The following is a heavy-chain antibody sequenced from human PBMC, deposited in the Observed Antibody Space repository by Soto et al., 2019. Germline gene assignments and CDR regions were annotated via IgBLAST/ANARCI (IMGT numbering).Heavy chain of an antibody. J-gene: IGHJ4*02. CDR2: IYPGDSET. CDR1: GHSFVTHW. Sequence: GASLKISCKGSGHSFVTHWIGWVRQMPGKGLEWMGIIYPGDSETKYSPSFQGQVTISADKSISTAYLQWSSLKASDTALYYCVSTINGYFEYWGQGTLVTVSS. CDR3: VSTINGYFEY. V-gene: IGHV5-51*01. D-gene: IGHD3-9*01.